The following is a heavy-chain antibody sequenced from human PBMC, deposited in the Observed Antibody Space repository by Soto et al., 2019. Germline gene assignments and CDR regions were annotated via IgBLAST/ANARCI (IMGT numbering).Heavy chain of an antibody. CDR3: ARGYCSSTSCYKGAYYYYGMDV. V-gene: IGHV1-2*02. CDR1: GYTFTGYY. D-gene: IGHD2-2*02. J-gene: IGHJ6*02. CDR2: INPNSGGT. Sequence: ASVKVSCKASGYTFTGYYMHWVRQAPGQGLEWMGWINPNSGGTNYAQKFQGRVTMTRDTSISTAYMELSRLRSDDTAVHYCARGYCSSTSCYKGAYYYYGMDVWGQGTTVTVSS.